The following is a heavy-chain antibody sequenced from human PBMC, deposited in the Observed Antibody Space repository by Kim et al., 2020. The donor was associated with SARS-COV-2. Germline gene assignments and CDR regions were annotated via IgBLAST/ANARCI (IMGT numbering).Heavy chain of an antibody. CDR3: ARDAHMSVWYGVLDY. Sequence: ADSVKGRFTISRDNYKNTLHLQMNSLRAEDTAVYYCARDAHMSVWYGVLDYWGQGTLVTVSS. V-gene: IGHV3-23*01. J-gene: IGHJ4*02. D-gene: IGHD6-19*01.